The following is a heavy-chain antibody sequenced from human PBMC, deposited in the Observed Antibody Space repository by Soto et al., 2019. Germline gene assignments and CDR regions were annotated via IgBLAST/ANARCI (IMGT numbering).Heavy chain of an antibody. CDR2: ISAYNGNT. Sequence: GASVKVSCKASGYTFTSYGISWVRQAPGQGLEWMGWISAYNGNTNYAQKLQGRVTMTTDTSTSTAYMELRSLRSDDTAVYYCARVLVDTAMDEDFDYWGQGTLVTVS. D-gene: IGHD5-18*01. V-gene: IGHV1-18*01. J-gene: IGHJ4*02. CDR3: ARVLVDTAMDEDFDY. CDR1: GYTFTSYG.